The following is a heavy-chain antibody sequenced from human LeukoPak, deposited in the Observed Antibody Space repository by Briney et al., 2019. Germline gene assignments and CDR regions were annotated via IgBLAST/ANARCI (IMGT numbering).Heavy chain of an antibody. CDR2: INPSGGST. D-gene: IGHD2-21*01. CDR1: GYTFTSCY. Sequence: ASVKVSCKASGYTFTSCYMHWVRQAPGQGLEWMGIINPSGGSTSYAQKFQGRVTMTRDTSTGTVYMELSSLRSEDTAVYYCARDDGNPAYCGGDCYSGWFDPWGQGTLVTVSS. J-gene: IGHJ5*02. V-gene: IGHV1-46*01. CDR3: ARDDGNPAYCGGDCYSGWFDP.